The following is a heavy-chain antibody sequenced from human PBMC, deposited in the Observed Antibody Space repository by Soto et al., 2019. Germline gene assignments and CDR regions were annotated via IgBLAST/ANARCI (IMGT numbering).Heavy chain of an antibody. V-gene: IGHV3-30*03. Sequence: GGSLRLSCAASGFTFSSYGMHWVRQAPGKGLEWVAVISYDGSNKYYADSVKGRFTISRDNSKNTLYLQMNSLRAEDTAVYYCAIEPSSYGDYQYGTDVWGQGTTVTVSS. CDR1: GFTFSSYG. CDR3: AIEPSSYGDYQYGTDV. J-gene: IGHJ6*02. D-gene: IGHD4-17*01. CDR2: ISYDGSNK.